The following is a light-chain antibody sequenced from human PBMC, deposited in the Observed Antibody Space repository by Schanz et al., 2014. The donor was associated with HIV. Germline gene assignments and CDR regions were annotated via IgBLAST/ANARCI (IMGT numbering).Light chain of an antibody. CDR1: QSVGSN. Sequence: EIVMTQSPATLSVSPGEGATLSCRASQSVGSNLAWYQQRPGQAPRLLIYGASTRATGIPARFSGSGSGTDFTLTISRLEPEDFAVYYCQRYGSSQYTFGQGTKLEIK. V-gene: IGKV3-15*01. J-gene: IGKJ2*01. CDR3: QRYGSSQYT. CDR2: GAS.